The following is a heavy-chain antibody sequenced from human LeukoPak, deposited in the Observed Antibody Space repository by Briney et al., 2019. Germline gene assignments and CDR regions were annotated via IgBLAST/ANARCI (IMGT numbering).Heavy chain of an antibody. V-gene: IGHV1-2*02. J-gene: IGHJ4*02. CDR1: GYTFTGYY. Sequence: ASVKVSCKASGYTFTGYYMHWVRQAPGQGLEWMGWINPNSGGTNYAQKFQGRVTMTRDTSISTAYMELSSVTAADTAVYYCAREREWELEYYFDYWGQGTLVTVSS. CDR3: AREREWELEYYFDY. D-gene: IGHD1-26*01. CDR2: INPNSGGT.